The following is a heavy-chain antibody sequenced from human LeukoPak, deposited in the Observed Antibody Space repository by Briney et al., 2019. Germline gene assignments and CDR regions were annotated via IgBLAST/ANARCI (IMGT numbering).Heavy chain of an antibody. J-gene: IGHJ5*02. V-gene: IGHV5-51*01. Sequence: KSGESLKISCKGSGYSFTSYWIGWVRQMPGKGLEWMGIIYPGDSDTRYSPSFQGQVTISADKSISTAYLQWGSLKASDTAMYYCARGQQQLVSGVWFDPWGQGTLVTVSS. CDR1: GYSFTSYW. D-gene: IGHD6-13*01. CDR2: IYPGDSDT. CDR3: ARGQQQLVSGVWFDP.